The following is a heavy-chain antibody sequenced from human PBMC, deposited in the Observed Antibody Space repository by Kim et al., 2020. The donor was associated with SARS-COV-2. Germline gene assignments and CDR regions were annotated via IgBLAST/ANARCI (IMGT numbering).Heavy chain of an antibody. Sequence: GGSLRLSCAASGFTFSTYSMNWVRQAPGKGLEWVSYISSSGSSIHYADSVKGRFTISRDNAKNSLYLQMNSLRDEDTAVYYCVRGSQRGDYWGQGTLVTVSS. J-gene: IGHJ4*02. CDR2: ISSSGSSI. CDR3: VRGSQRGDY. V-gene: IGHV3-21*01. CDR1: GFTFSTYS. D-gene: IGHD6-25*01.